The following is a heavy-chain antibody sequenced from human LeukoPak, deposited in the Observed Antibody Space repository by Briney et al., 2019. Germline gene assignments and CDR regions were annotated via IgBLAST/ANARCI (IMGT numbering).Heavy chain of an antibody. CDR1: GGSISSGDYY. V-gene: IGHV4-30-4*01. Sequence: SETLSLTCTVSGGSISSGDYYWSWIRQPPGKGLEWIGYIYYSGSTYYNPSLKSRVTISVDTSKNQFSLKLSSVTAADTAVYYCAGTQITVRSYYFDYWGQGTLVTVSS. D-gene: IGHD4-11*01. CDR3: AGTQITVRSYYFDY. CDR2: IYYSGST. J-gene: IGHJ4*02.